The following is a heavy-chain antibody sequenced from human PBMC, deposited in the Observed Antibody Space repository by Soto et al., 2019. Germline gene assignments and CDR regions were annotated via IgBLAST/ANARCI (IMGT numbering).Heavy chain of an antibody. D-gene: IGHD6-19*01. CDR3: AKLVQWLVKYYFDY. V-gene: IGHV3-23*01. CDR2: ISGSGGST. Sequence: MSWVRQAPGKGLEWVSAISGSGGSTYYADSVKGRFTISRDNSKNTLYLQMNSLRAEDTAVYYCAKLVQWLVKYYFDYWGQGTLGTVS. J-gene: IGHJ4*02.